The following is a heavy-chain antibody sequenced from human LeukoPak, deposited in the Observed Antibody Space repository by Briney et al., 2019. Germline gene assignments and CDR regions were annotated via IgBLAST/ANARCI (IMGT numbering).Heavy chain of an antibody. CDR2: ISYHARDQ. J-gene: IGHJ4*02. CDR3: AARPCINGICYLDY. Sequence: PGGSPRLSCTASGFTFSDHAMHWVRQAPGKGLEWVTVISYHARDQFYADSVKGRFTVSRDNSRNTLYLQMNSLRAEDSAVYYCAARPCINGICYLDYWGQGTLVTVSS. V-gene: IGHV3-30*04. CDR1: GFTFSDHA. D-gene: IGHD2-8*01.